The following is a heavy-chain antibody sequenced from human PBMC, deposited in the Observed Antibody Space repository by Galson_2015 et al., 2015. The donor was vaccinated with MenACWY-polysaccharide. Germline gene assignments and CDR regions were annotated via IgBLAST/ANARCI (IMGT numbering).Heavy chain of an antibody. J-gene: IGHJ4*02. Sequence: SLRLSCAAFGYISSTQWMTWVRQAPGKGLEWVANIKGDGSETAYVNSLKGRFTLSRDNDKNSMSLQMNSLRAEDTAVYYCARWFYHSGGWGIDFWGQGTLVTVSS. CDR3: ARWFYHSGGWGIDF. D-gene: IGHD6-25*01. V-gene: IGHV3-7*01. CDR2: IKGDGSET. CDR1: GYISSTQW.